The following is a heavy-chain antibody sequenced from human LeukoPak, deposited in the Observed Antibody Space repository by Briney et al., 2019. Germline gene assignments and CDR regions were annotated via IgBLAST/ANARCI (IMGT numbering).Heavy chain of an antibody. CDR1: GGSISSSSYY. V-gene: IGHV4-39*07. Sequence: SETLSLTCTVSGGSISSSSYYWGWIRQPPGKGLEWIGSIYYSGSTYYNPSLKSRVTISVDTSKNQFSLKLSSVTAADTAVYYCARGPGFTVRGKRPGLDYWGQGTLVTVSS. CDR3: ARGPGFTVRGKRPGLDY. J-gene: IGHJ4*02. D-gene: IGHD3-10*01. CDR2: IYYSGST.